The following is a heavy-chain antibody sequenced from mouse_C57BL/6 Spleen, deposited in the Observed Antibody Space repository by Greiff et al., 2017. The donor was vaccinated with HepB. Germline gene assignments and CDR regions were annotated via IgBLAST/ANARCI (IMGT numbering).Heavy chain of an antibody. J-gene: IGHJ3*01. V-gene: IGHV3-1*01. CDR2: ISYSGST. D-gene: IGHD1-1*02. CDR3: ARGSYGGFAY. CDR1: GYSITSGYD. Sequence: DVKLQESGPGMVKPSQSLSLTCTVTGYSITSGYDWHWIRHFPGNKLEWMGYISYSGSTNYNPSLKSRISITHDTSKNHFFLKLNSVTTEDTATYYCARGSYGGFAYWGQGTLVTVSA.